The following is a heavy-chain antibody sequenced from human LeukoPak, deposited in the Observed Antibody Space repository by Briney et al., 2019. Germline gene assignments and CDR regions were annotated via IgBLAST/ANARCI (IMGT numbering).Heavy chain of an antibody. CDR1: GGSISSYY. Sequence: SETLSLTCTVSGGSISSYYWSWIRQPPGKGLEWIGYIYYSGSTNYNPSLKSRVTISVDTSKNQFSLKLSSVTAADTAVYYCASTIYYYDSSGYYPNYFDYWGQGTLVTVSS. J-gene: IGHJ4*02. CDR2: IYYSGST. D-gene: IGHD3-22*01. V-gene: IGHV4-59*01. CDR3: ASTIYYYDSSGYYPNYFDY.